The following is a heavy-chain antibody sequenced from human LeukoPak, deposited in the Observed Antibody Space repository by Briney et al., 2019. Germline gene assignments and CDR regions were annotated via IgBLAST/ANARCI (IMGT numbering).Heavy chain of an antibody. J-gene: IGHJ4*02. CDR1: GGSISSYY. V-gene: IGHV4-59*12. CDR3: ARGGLWLQLYFDY. Sequence: SETLSPTCTVSGGSISSYYWSWIRQPPGKGLEWIGYIYHSGSTYYNPSLKSRVTISVDRSKNQFSLKLSSVTAADTAVYYCARGGLWLQLYFDYWGQGTLVTVSS. D-gene: IGHD5-24*01. CDR2: IYHSGST.